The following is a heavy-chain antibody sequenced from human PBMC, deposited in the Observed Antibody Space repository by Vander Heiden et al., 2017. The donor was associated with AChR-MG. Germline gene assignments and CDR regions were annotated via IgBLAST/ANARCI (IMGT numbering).Heavy chain of an antibody. CDR2: ISPIFGTA. J-gene: IGHJ3*02. CDR1: GGTFSSYA. V-gene: IGHV1-69*06. Sequence: QVQLVQSGAEVKKPGSSVKVPCKVSGGTFSSYAIGWVRQAPGQGREWMGGISPIFGTANYAQKFQGRVTITADKSTSTAYMELSSLRSEDTAVYYCARPDDYVWGSYRHPPAFDIWGQGTMVTVSS. CDR3: ARPDDYVWGSYRHPPAFDI. D-gene: IGHD3-16*02.